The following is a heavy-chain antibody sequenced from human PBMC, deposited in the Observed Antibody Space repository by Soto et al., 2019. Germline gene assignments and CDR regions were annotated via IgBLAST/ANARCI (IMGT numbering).Heavy chain of an antibody. CDR3: ATESGTYNWKSMDV. J-gene: IGHJ6*02. V-gene: IGHV1-24*01. CDR2: FDPEDGET. CDR1: GYTLTELS. D-gene: IGHD1-20*01. Sequence: ASVKVSCKVSGYTLTELSMHWVRQAPGKGLEWMGGFDPEDGETIYAQKFQGRVTMTEDTSTDTAYMELSSLRSEDTAVYYCATESGTYNWKSMDVWGQGTTVTVSS.